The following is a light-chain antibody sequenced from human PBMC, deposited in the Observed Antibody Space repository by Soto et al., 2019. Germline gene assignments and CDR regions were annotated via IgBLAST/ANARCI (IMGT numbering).Light chain of an antibody. V-gene: IGLV2-14*03. J-gene: IGLJ2*01. CDR3: SSYTSSDTVT. CDR1: DSDVGGYDY. Sequence: QSALTQPASVSGSPGQSITISCTGTDSDVGGYDYVSWYQHHPGKAPKLMIYDVTYRPSGVSNRFSGSKSGNTASLAISGLQAEDEADYYCSSYTSSDTVTFGGGTKAHRP. CDR2: DVT.